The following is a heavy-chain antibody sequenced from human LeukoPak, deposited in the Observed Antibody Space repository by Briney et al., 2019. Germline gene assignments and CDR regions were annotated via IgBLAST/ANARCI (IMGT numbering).Heavy chain of an antibody. V-gene: IGHV3-23*01. D-gene: IGHD4-17*01. CDR3: AKAYYGDYGNWFDP. CDR1: GFTFSSYA. J-gene: IGHJ5*02. CDR2: ISGSGGST. Sequence: GGSLRLSCAASGFTFSSYAMSWVRQAPGKGLEWVSAISGSGGSTYYADSVKGRFTISRDKSKNTLYLQMNSLRAEDTAVYYCAKAYYGDYGNWFDPWGQGTLVTVSS.